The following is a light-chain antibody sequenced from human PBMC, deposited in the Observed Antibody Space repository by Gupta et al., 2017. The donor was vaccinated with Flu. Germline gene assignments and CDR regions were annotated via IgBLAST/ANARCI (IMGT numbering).Light chain of an antibody. CDR3: QQRSNWPPYT. Sequence: EIVLTQSPATLSLSPGERATLSCRTSQSLSKYLAWYQQKPGQAPRLLIHGASNRATGIPARFSGSGSGTDFTLTISSREPEDFAVYYCQQRSNWPPYTFGQGTKLEIK. V-gene: IGKV3-11*01. CDR2: GAS. CDR1: QSLSKY. J-gene: IGKJ2*01.